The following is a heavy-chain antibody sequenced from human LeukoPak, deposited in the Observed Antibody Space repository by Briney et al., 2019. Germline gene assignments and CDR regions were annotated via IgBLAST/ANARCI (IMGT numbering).Heavy chain of an antibody. CDR2: ISGGGGT. Sequence: GGSLRLSCAASGFTGSSNYMSWVRQAPGKGLEWVSIISGGGGTYYADSVKDRFTIPRDNSKSTLYLQMKSLRVEDTAVYYCASRDKGYYYGLDVWGQGTTVTVAS. CDR1: GFTGSSNY. D-gene: IGHD5-24*01. CDR3: ASRDKGYYYGLDV. V-gene: IGHV3-66*01. J-gene: IGHJ6*02.